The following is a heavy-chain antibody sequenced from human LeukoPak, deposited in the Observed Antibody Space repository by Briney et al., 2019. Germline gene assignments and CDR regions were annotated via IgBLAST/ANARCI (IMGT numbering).Heavy chain of an antibody. CDR3: ARGLGARGFWSGYPYYYYGMDV. D-gene: IGHD3-3*01. J-gene: IGHJ6*02. V-gene: IGHV4-34*01. CDR2: INHSGST. Sequence: SETLSLTCAVYGGSFSGYYWSWIRQPPGKGLEWIGEINHSGSTNYSPSLKSRVTISVDTSKNQFSLKLSSVTAADTAVYYCARGLGARGFWSGYPYYYYGMDVWGQGTTVTVSS. CDR1: GGSFSGYY.